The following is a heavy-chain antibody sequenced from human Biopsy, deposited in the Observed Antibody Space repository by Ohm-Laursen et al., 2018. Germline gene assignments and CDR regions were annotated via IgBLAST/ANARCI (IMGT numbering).Heavy chain of an antibody. CDR2: IHYTGHI. V-gene: IGHV4-59*08. CDR3: ARNRVDVVKVTTIGWNFDL. Sequence: SETLSLTCTVSGDTISTYYWNWIRQTPGKGLEWIGYIHYTGHIRINPTLNSRATISVDTSKDQFSLKLSPLTAADTAIYYCARNRVDVVKVTTIGWNFDLWGRGTRVTVSS. J-gene: IGHJ2*01. CDR1: GDTISTYY. D-gene: IGHD5-12*01.